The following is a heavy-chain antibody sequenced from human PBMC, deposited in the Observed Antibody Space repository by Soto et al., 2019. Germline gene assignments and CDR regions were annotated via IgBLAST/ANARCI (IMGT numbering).Heavy chain of an antibody. CDR3: SQRSIVFFFSSSAAYRDLHSFPTRRSSDL. D-gene: IGHD2-15*01. J-gene: IGHJ2*01. V-gene: IGHV2-5*02. CDR2: IYWDDDK. Sequence: GWIRQPPGKALEWLALIYWDDDKRYSPSLKSRLTITKDTSKNQVVLTMTNMDPVDTATYYCSQRSIVFFFSSSAAYRDLHSFPTRRSSDL.